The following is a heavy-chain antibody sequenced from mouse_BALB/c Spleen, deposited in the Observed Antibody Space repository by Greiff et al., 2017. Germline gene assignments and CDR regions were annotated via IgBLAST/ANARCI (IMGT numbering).Heavy chain of an antibody. J-gene: IGHJ3*01. CDR1: GFTFSSYY. Sequence: EVHLVESGGGLVKLGGSLKLSCAASGFTFSSYYMSWVRQTPEKRLELVAAINSNGGSTYYPDTVKGRFTISRDNAKNTLYLQMSSLKSEDTALYYCARHNYDYPRGLAYWGQGTLVTVSA. CDR3: ARHNYDYPRGLAY. D-gene: IGHD2-4*01. V-gene: IGHV5-6-2*01. CDR2: INSNGGST.